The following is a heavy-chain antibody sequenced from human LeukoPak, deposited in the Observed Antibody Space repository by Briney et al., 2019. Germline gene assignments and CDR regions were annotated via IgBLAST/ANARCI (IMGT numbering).Heavy chain of an antibody. CDR3: ARDLGIAVAGLDGYFDY. CDR1: GYTFTGYY. CDR2: INPNSGGT. D-gene: IGHD6-19*01. V-gene: IGHV1-2*02. J-gene: IGHJ4*02. Sequence: ASVKVSCKASGYTFTGYYMHWVRQAPGQGLEWMGWINPNSGGTNYAQKFQGRVTMTRDTSISTAYMELSRLRSDDTAVYYCARDLGIAVAGLDGYFDYWGQGTLVTVSS.